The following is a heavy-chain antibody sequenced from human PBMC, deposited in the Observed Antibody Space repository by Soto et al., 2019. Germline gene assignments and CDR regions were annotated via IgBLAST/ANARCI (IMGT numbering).Heavy chain of an antibody. CDR2: IYYTGDT. D-gene: IGHD3-22*01. J-gene: IGHJ6*02. CDR1: GDFVSSSRYY. CDR3: ARHKELLLASLSYGLDL. Sequence: SETLSLTCTVSGDFVSSSRYYWGWIRQPPGKGLEWIGSIYYTGDTFFNPSLKSRATFSVDPSKNQFSLKLTSLTAADTAVYFCARHKELLLASLSYGLDLWGQGTTVTVSS. V-gene: IGHV4-39*01.